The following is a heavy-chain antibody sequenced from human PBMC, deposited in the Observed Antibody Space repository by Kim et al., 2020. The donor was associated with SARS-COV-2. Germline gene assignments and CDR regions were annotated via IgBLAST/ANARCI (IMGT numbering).Heavy chain of an antibody. V-gene: IGHV4-4*02. CDR1: GGSISSSNW. CDR3: AINSNWSRYGMDV. Sequence: SETLSLTCAVSGGSISSSNWWSWVRQPPGKGLEWIGEIYHSGSTNYNPSLKSRVTISVDKSKNQFYLKLSSVTAADTAVYYCAINSNWSRYGMDVWGQGTTVTVSS. CDR2: IYHSGST. J-gene: IGHJ6*02. D-gene: IGHD4-4*01.